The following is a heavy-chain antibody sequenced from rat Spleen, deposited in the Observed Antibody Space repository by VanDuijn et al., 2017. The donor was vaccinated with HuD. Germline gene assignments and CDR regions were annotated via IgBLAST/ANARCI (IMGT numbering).Heavy chain of an antibody. V-gene: IGHV5-29*01. Sequence: EVQLVESDGGLVQPGRSLRLSCATSGFTFSDCYMAWVRQAPTKGLEWVATISYDGSSTYYRDSVKGRFTLARDNGKTTLYLETDCLRSEDMATYYCVRQGYLRDWYFDFWGPGTMVTVSS. CDR2: ISYDGSST. CDR3: VRQGYLRDWYFDF. J-gene: IGHJ1*01. CDR1: GFTFSDCY. D-gene: IGHD2-5*01.